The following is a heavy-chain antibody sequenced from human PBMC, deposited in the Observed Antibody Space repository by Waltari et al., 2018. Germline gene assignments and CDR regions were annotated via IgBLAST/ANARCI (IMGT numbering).Heavy chain of an antibody. Sequence: EVQLVESGGGLVKPGGSLRLSCAASGFTFSSYSMHWVRQAPGKGLEWVSSISSSSSYIYYADSVKGRFTISRDNAKNSLYLQMNSLRAEDTAVYYCAYCLGKILAPRCDYWGQGTLVTVSS. D-gene: IGHD3-16*01. V-gene: IGHV3-21*01. CDR3: AYCLGKILAPRCDY. CDR2: ISSSSSYI. J-gene: IGHJ4*02. CDR1: GFTFSSYS.